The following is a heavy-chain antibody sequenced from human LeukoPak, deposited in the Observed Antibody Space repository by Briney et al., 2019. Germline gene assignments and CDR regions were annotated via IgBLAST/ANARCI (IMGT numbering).Heavy chain of an antibody. CDR3: ARVPRSYYYYYYMDV. Sequence: PSETLSLTCTVSGGSISGYHWSWIRQPPGKGLEWLGYIYYSGSSNYNPSLMSRVTMSADTSKNQFSLKLSSVTAADTAVYYCARVPRSYYYYYYMDVWGKGTTVTVSS. J-gene: IGHJ6*03. CDR1: GGSISGYH. CDR2: IYYSGSS. V-gene: IGHV4-59*01.